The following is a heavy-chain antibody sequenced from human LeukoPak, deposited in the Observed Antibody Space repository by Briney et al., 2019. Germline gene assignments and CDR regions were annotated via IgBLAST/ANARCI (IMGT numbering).Heavy chain of an antibody. CDR1: GFTFSSYG. J-gene: IGHJ6*03. CDR3: AKDHSYYYHYYMAV. Sequence: GGSLRLSCAASGFTFSSYGMHWVRQAPGKGLEWVSAISGSGGSTYYADSVKGRFTISRDNSKNTLYLQMNSLRAEDTAVHYCAKDHSYYYHYYMAVWGKGTTVTVSS. CDR2: ISGSGGST. V-gene: IGHV3-23*01.